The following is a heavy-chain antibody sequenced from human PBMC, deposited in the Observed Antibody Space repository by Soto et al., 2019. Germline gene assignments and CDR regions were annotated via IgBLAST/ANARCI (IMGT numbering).Heavy chain of an antibody. D-gene: IGHD4-17*01. Sequence: QVQLVQSGAEGKKPGASVKVSCKASGYSFTNNYLHWVRQAPGQGLEWMGIINPSGGSTTYAQKFKGRLTMSRDTYTTTLYMELSSLRSEDTAVYYCARDGTHGDFDYWGQGTLVTVSS. CDR1: GYSFTNNY. CDR2: INPSGGST. CDR3: ARDGTHGDFDY. J-gene: IGHJ4*02. V-gene: IGHV1-46*01.